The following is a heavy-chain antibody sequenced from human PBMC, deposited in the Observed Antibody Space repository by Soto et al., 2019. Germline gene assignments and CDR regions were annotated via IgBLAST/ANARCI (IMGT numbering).Heavy chain of an antibody. CDR1: GFTFSSYS. CDR2: ISSSSSYI. D-gene: IGHD2-8*01. V-gene: IGHV3-21*01. Sequence: GGSLRLSCAASGFTFSSYSMNWVRQAPGKGLEWVSSISSSSSYIYYADSVKGRFTISRDNAKNSLYLQMNSLRAEDTAVYYCARDGGKMVYANDYWGQGTLVTVSS. J-gene: IGHJ4*02. CDR3: ARDGGKMVYANDY.